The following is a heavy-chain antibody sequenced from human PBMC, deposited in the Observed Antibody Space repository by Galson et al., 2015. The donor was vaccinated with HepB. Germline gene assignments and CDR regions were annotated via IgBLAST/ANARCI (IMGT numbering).Heavy chain of an antibody. V-gene: IGHV1-18*04. CDR1: GYSFTSCG. J-gene: IGHJ3*02. CDR3: ARWSTVITDAFDI. D-gene: IGHD4-11*01. Sequence: SVKVSCKASGYSFTSCGISWVRQAPGQGLEWMGWISVYNGYTKYAQKFQGRVTMTIDPPTDTAYMDLRSLRFDDTAIYYCARWSTVITDAFDIWGQGTMVTVSS. CDR2: ISVYNGYT.